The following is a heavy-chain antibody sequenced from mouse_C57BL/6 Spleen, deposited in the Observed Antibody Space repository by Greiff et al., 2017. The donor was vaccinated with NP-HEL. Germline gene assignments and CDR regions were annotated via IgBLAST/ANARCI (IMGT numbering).Heavy chain of an antibody. CDR1: GFTFSDYG. V-gene: IGHV5-17*01. CDR2: ISSGSSTI. D-gene: IGHD2-4*01. Sequence: EVKLMESGGGLVKPGGSLKLSCAASGFTFSDYGMHWVRQAPEKGLEWVAYISSGSSTIYYADTVKGRFTISRDNAKNTLFLQMTSLRSEDTAMYYCARYYDYDDYAMDYWGQGTSVTVSS. CDR3: ARYYDYDDYAMDY. J-gene: IGHJ4*01.